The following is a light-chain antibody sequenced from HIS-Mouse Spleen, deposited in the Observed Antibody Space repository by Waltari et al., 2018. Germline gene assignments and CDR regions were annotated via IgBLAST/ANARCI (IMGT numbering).Light chain of an antibody. J-gene: IGLJ2*01. V-gene: IGLV3-25*03. Sequence: SYELTQPPSVSVSPGQTARHTCSGDALPKQYAYWYQQKPGQAPGLVRYKDSERPSGIPERFSGSSSGTTVTLTISGVQAEDEADYYCQSADSSGTYQDVVFGGGTKLTVL. CDR3: QSADSSGTYQDVV. CDR2: KDS. CDR1: ALPKQY.